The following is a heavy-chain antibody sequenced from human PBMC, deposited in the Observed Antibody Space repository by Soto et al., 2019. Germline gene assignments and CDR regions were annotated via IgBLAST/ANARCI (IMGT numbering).Heavy chain of an antibody. D-gene: IGHD3-22*01. CDR3: ARGSHKLHSYDSSGFYHYVDY. Sequence: ATLDLTCAVYGGSFSDYSWTWIRQPPGKGLEWIGEINDSGSTNYTPSLERRVTISRDTSKNRFSLKLSSVTAADTAVYYCARGSHKLHSYDSSGFYHYVDYWGQGSLVTVSS. V-gene: IGHV4-34*01. CDR2: INDSGST. CDR1: GGSFSDYS. J-gene: IGHJ4*02.